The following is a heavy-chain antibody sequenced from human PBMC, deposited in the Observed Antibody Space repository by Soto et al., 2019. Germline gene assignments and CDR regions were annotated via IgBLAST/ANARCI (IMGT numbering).Heavy chain of an antibody. CDR3: ARTYYYDSSGYWRFDAFDI. CDR1: GGSISSYY. Sequence: SETLSLTCTVSGGSISSYYWSWIRQPPGKGLEWIGYIYYSGSTNYNPSLKSRVTISVDTSKNQFSLKLSSVTAADTAVYYCARTYYYDSSGYWRFDAFDIWGQGTMGTVSS. J-gene: IGHJ3*02. V-gene: IGHV4-59*01. CDR2: IYYSGST. D-gene: IGHD3-22*01.